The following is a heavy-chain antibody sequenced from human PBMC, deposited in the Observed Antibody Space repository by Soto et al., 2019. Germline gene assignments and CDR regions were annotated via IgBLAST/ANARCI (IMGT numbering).Heavy chain of an antibody. CDR1: GFTFRDHW. V-gene: IGHV3-74*01. Sequence: GGSLRLSCAASGFTFRDHWMHWVRQAPGKGLVWVSRINSDGSSTSYADSVKGRFTISRDNAKSTLYLQLNSLRAEDTALYYCARGYSSGPDYWGQGTLVTVSS. CDR2: INSDGSST. CDR3: ARGYSSGPDY. J-gene: IGHJ4*02. D-gene: IGHD6-19*01.